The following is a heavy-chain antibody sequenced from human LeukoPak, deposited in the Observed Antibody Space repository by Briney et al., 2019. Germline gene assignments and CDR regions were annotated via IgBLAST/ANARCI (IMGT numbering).Heavy chain of an antibody. CDR1: GFTFSSYA. D-gene: IGHD3-10*02. Sequence: GGSLRLSCAASGFTFSSYAMHWVRQAPGKGLNGVAVISYDGSTKYYEDSVKGRFTISRDNSKNTLNLQMTSLTAADPAVYYCAERGITMIGGVWGKGTTVTISS. CDR3: AERGITMIGGV. V-gene: IGHV3-30*04. CDR2: ISYDGSTK. J-gene: IGHJ6*04.